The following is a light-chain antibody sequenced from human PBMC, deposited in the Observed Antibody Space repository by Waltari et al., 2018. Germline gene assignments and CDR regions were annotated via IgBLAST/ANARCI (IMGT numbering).Light chain of an antibody. CDR3: QQSDTFPPT. CDR1: QDIGDS. CDR2: SAS. J-gene: IGKJ4*01. V-gene: IGKV1-12*01. Sequence: DIQMTQSPSSVPAAVGDTLTISCRAGQDIGDSLAWYQQKAGKAPKSLIYSASSLQSGVPSRFNGTGSGTDFTLTISSLQPEDFATYFCQQSDTFPPTFGGGTKVEI.